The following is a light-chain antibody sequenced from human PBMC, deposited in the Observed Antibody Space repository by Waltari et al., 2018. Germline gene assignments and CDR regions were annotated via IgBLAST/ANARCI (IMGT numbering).Light chain of an antibody. J-gene: IGLJ2*01. Sequence: QSALTQPASVSGSPGQSITISCTGTSSDVGGYNYVSWYQQHPGKAPKLMIYDVSNRPSGGSNRFAGSKSGNTASLTISGLQAEDEADYYCSSYTSSSGGVFGGGTKLTVL. CDR2: DVS. V-gene: IGLV2-14*03. CDR3: SSYTSSSGGV. CDR1: SSDVGGYNY.